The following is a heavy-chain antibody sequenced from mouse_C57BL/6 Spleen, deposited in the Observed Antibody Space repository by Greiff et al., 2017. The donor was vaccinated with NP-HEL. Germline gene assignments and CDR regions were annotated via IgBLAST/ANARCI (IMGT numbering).Heavy chain of an antibody. V-gene: IGHV1-53*01. CDR2: INPSNGGT. D-gene: IGHD1-2*01. Sequence: VQLQQPGTELVKPGASVKLSCKASGYTFTSYWMHWVKQRPGQGLEWIGNINPSNGGTNYNEKFKSKATLTVDKSSSTAYMQLSSLTSEDSAVYYCARSGGPYYGPSWGAYWGQGTLVTVSA. J-gene: IGHJ3*01. CDR1: GYTFTSYW. CDR3: ARSGGPYYGPSWGAY.